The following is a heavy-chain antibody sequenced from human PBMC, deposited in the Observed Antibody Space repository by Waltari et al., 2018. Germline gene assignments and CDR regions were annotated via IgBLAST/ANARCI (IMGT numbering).Heavy chain of an antibody. D-gene: IGHD2-21*02. J-gene: IGHJ4*02. CDR2: IRSKANSYAK. CDR1: GFTFSGSA. CDR3: TRRAPYCGGDCYSSWSTFDY. Sequence: EVQLVESGGGLVQPGGSLKLSCAASGFTFSGSAMHWVRQASGKGLEWVGRIRSKANSYAKAYAASVKGRFTISRDDSKNTAYLQMNSLKTEDTAVYYCTRRAPYCGGDCYSSWSTFDYWGQGTLVTVSS. V-gene: IGHV3-73*01.